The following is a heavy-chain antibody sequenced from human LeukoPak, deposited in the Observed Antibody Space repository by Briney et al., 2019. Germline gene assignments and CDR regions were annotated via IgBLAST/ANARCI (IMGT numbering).Heavy chain of an antibody. V-gene: IGHV3-7*01. D-gene: IGHD2-8*02. J-gene: IGHJ6*02. CDR1: GFTFSIYW. Sequence: GGSLRLSCTPSGFTFSIYWMSWVRQAPGKGLEWVANINQDGSAKYYVDSVKGRFTISRDNSKNTLFLQMNSLRAEDTAVFYCARAGGPHTVDVWGQGITVTVSS. CDR2: INQDGSAK. CDR3: ARAGGPHTVDV.